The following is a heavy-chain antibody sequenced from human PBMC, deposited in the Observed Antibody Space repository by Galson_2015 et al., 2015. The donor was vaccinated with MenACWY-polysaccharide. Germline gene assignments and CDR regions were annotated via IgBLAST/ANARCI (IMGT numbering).Heavy chain of an antibody. J-gene: IGHJ3*02. CDR2: INSDASGT. CDR1: GLRLSGHW. D-gene: IGHD6-19*01. Sequence: ALRLSCAASGLRLSGHWMHWTRQVPGKGLVCVSRINSDASGTRYAASVKGRFTISRDNAKTTLYLPSNSLRAEETALYYCARKSAIAVVWGAFDIWGQGTMVTVSS. V-gene: IGHV3-74*01. CDR3: ARKSAIAVVWGAFDI.